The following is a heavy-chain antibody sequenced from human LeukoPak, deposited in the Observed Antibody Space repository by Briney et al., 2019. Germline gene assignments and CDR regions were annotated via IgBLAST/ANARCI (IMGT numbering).Heavy chain of an antibody. V-gene: IGHV4-34*01. CDR3: ARRSAGTKLRYFQH. CDR2: INHSGST. J-gene: IGHJ1*01. CDR1: GGSFSGYY. D-gene: IGHD6-19*01. Sequence: SETLSLTCAVYGGSFSGYYWSWIRQPPGKGLEWIGEINHSGSTNYNPSLKSRVTISVDTSKNQFSLKLSSVTAADTAVYYWARRSAGTKLRYFQHWGQGTLVTVSS.